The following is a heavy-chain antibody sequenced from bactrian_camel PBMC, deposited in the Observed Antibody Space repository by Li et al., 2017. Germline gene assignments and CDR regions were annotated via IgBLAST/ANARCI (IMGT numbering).Heavy chain of an antibody. V-gene: IGHV3S9*01. J-gene: IGHJ4*01. CDR1: TGTFRSAC. Sequence: HVQLVESGGGSVQAGGSLRFSCAASTGTFRSACMGWIRQVSGKEREGVASIDSDGETTYADSVKGRFTFSRDNANNTVYLQMNSLKAEDTALYYCATTGFDYWSQGTQVTVS. CDR3: ATTGFDY. D-gene: IGHD5*01. CDR2: IDSDGET.